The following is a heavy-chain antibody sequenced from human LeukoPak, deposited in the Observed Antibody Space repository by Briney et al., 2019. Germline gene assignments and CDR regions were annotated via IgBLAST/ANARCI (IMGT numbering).Heavy chain of an antibody. Sequence: GGSLRLSCAASGFTFSSYGMHWVRQAPGKGLEWVAFIRYDGSNKYYADSVKGRFTISRDNSKNTLYLQMNSLRAEDTAVYYCAKDRPLRYFDWLLHNWFDPWGQGTLVTVSS. CDR1: GFTFSSYG. D-gene: IGHD3-9*01. CDR2: IRYDGSNK. J-gene: IGHJ5*02. CDR3: AKDRPLRYFDWLLHNWFDP. V-gene: IGHV3-30*02.